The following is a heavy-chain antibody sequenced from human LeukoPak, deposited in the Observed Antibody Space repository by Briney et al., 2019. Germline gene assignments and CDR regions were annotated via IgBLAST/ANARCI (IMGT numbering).Heavy chain of an antibody. CDR2: INHSGST. CDR1: GGSFSGYY. V-gene: IGHV4-34*01. J-gene: IGHJ4*02. D-gene: IGHD5-18*01. CDR3: ARHLYGGYSYGGGQFDY. Sequence: SETLSLTCAVYGGSFSGYYWSWIRQPPGKGLEWIGEINHSGSTNYNPSLKSRVTISVDTSKNQFSLKLSSVTAADTAVYYCARHLYGGYSYGGGQFDYWGQGTLVTVSS.